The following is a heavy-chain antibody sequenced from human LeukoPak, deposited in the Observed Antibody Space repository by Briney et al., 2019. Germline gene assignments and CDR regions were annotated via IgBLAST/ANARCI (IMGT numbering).Heavy chain of an antibody. D-gene: IGHD5-24*01. J-gene: IGHJ4*02. V-gene: IGHV4-34*01. CDR1: GGSFSGYY. CDR3: ARAVSAGRWLHFDY. Sequence: SETLSLTCAVHGGSFSGYYWTWIRQPPGKGLEWIGEINHSGTTNYNPSLKSRVTISVDTSKNQFSLKLSSVTAADTAVYYCARAVSAGRWLHFDYWGQGTLVTVSS. CDR2: INHSGTT.